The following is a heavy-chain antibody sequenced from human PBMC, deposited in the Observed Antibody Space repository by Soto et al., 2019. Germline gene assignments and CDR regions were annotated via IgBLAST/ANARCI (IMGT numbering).Heavy chain of an antibody. CDR2: ITPSGDCT. V-gene: IGHV3-23*01. Sequence: GRSLRLSCAGSGVTSSRYAIIWVRQAPGKGLEWVSSITPSGDCTNYADSVEGRVTISRDNSKNTPYLQMNSLRAEDTALYYCAKNYQIDVWGKGDTVTVSS. J-gene: IGHJ6*03. CDR1: GVTSSRYA. CDR3: AKNYQIDV.